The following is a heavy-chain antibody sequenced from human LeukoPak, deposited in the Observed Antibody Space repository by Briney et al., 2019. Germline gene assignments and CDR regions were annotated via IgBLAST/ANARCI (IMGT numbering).Heavy chain of an antibody. D-gene: IGHD1-26*01. CDR1: GFTFSSYW. CDR2: IKQDGSEK. V-gene: IGHV3-7*03. Sequence: PGGSLRLSCAASGFTFSSYWMSWVRQAPGKGLEWVANIKQDGSEKYYVDSVKGRFTISRDNAKNSLYLQMNSLRAEDTAVYYCVRQPDSARYGFDFWGQGTLVTVSS. J-gene: IGHJ4*02. CDR3: VRQPDSARYGFDF.